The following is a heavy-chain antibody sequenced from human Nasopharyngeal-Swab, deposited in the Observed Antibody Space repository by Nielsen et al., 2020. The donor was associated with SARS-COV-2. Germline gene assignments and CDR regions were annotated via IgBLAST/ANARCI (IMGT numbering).Heavy chain of an antibody. CDR3: AKALTPYVWGSYRYMDY. Sequence: WIRQPPGKGLEWVSAISASGGSTYYADSVKGRFTISRDYSKTTLYLQMNSLRAEDTAVYCCAKALTPYVWGSYRYMDYWGQGTLVTVSS. J-gene: IGHJ4*02. V-gene: IGHV3-23*01. D-gene: IGHD3-16*02. CDR2: ISASGGST.